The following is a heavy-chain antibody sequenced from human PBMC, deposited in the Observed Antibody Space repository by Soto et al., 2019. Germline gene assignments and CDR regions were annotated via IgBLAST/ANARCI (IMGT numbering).Heavy chain of an antibody. Sequence: VQLLESGGGLVQPGGSLRLSCAASGFPFGSHAMSWVRQAPGKGLEWVSLVSGNGGTTNYADSVKGRFTISRDNSQKTLYLQTNSLRAEETAIYYCAKGKAHTRFGGDTLFDDWGQGTLVTVSS. CDR3: AKGKAHTRFGGDTLFDD. CDR2: VSGNGGTT. V-gene: IGHV3-23*01. J-gene: IGHJ4*02. D-gene: IGHD3-3*01. CDR1: GFPFGSHA.